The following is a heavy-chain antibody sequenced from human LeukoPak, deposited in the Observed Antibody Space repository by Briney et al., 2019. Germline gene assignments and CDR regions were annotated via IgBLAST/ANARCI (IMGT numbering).Heavy chain of an antibody. D-gene: IGHD6-13*01. CDR1: GYTLTELS. V-gene: IGHV1-2*02. CDR3: WTKHSSSWYDY. Sequence: ASVKVSCKVSGYTLTELSMHWVRQAPGQGLEWMGWINPNSGGTNYAQKFQGRVTMTRDTSISTAYMELSRLRSDDTAVYYCWTKHSSSWYDYWGQGTLVTVSS. J-gene: IGHJ4*02. CDR2: INPNSGGT.